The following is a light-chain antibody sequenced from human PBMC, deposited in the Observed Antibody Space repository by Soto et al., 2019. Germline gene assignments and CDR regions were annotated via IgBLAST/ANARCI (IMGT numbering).Light chain of an antibody. CDR1: QSVSSN. CDR3: SPDHTCHRT. V-gene: IGKV3-15*01. Sequence: SARQSVSLWVSAAPSKRASQSVSSNLAWYQQKPGQAPRLLIYGASTRATGIPARFSGSGSGTELAVAISGLQADESSVYNRSPDHTCHRTFCQGTKVNIK. J-gene: IGKJ1*01. CDR2: GAS.